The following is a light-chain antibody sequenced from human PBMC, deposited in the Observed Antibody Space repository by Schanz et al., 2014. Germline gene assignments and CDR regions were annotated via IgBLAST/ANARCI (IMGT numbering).Light chain of an antibody. CDR3: CSYIGTNHLVL. CDR1: SSDVAYYNY. Sequence: QSALTQPASVSGSPGQSITISCTGTSSDVAYYNYVSWYQQYPGKAPKFMIYDVSNRPSGVSNRFSGSRSGSTASLTVSGLQADDEADYYCCSYIGTNHLVLFGGGTKLTVL. V-gene: IGLV2-14*01. J-gene: IGLJ3*02. CDR2: DVS.